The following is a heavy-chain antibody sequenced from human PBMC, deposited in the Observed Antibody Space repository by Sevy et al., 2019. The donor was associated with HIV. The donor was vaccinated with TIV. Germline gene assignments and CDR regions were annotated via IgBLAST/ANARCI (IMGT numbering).Heavy chain of an antibody. CDR2: ISGSGGST. Sequence: GGSLRLSCAASGFTFSSYAMSWVRQAPGKGLEWVSAISGSGGSTYYADSVKGRFTISRDNSKNTLYLQMNSLRAEDTAVYYCAKDSEERVGATTRGDALDIWGQGTMVTVSS. D-gene: IGHD1-26*01. J-gene: IGHJ3*02. CDR1: GFTFSSYA. CDR3: AKDSEERVGATTRGDALDI. V-gene: IGHV3-23*01.